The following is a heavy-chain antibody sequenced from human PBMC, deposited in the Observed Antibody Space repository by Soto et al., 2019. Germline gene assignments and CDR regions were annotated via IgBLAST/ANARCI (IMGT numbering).Heavy chain of an antibody. Sequence: QVQLVESGGGVVQPGRSLRLSCAASGFTFSSYAMHWVRQAPGKGLEWVAVISYDGSNKYYADSVKGRFTISRDKSKNALSLQMNSLRAEDTAVYYCARSEVGATIPYYYAMDVWGQGTTVTVSS. CDR1: GFTFSSYA. V-gene: IGHV3-30-3*01. CDR2: ISYDGSNK. D-gene: IGHD1-26*01. CDR3: ARSEVGATIPYYYAMDV. J-gene: IGHJ6*02.